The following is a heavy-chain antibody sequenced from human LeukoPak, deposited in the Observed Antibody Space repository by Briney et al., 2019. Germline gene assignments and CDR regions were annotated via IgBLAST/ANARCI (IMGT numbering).Heavy chain of an antibody. CDR3: AAATQWFGELRSYYFDY. CDR1: GGSMNRYE. J-gene: IGHJ4*02. D-gene: IGHD3-10*01. CDR2: IYYSGNT. Sequence: SETLSLTCSVSGGSMNRYEWSWIRQPPGKGLEWIGEIYYSGNTNYNPSLKSRVIISVDKSKNKFSLNMSSVTAAGTAVYYCAAATQWFGELRSYYFDYWGQGTLVTVSS. V-gene: IGHV4-59*01.